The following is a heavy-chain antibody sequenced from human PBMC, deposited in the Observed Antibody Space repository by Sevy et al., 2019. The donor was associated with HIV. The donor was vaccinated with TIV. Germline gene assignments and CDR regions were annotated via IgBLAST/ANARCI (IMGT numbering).Heavy chain of an antibody. V-gene: IGHV3-23*01. CDR2: ISGTGDYT. CDR1: GFTFNSFA. CDR3: AKKMGGGSGMAFLVDF. D-gene: IGHD5-18*01. J-gene: IGHJ4*02. Sequence: GGSLRLSCAASGFTFNSFAMGWVRQAPGKGLDWISVISGTGDYTYYADSVKGRFTISRDNSKNTLFLQMNSLRAEDPAIFYCAKKMGGGSGMAFLVDFWGQGTLVTVSS.